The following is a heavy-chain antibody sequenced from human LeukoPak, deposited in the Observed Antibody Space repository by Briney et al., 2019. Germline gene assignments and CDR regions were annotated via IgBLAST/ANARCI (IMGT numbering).Heavy chain of an antibody. CDR2: INPSTGGT. D-gene: IGHD2/OR15-2a*01. CDR1: GYTFTGYF. CDR3: ARDQSFYDAGDQRFDY. V-gene: IGHV1-2*02. Sequence: ASVTVSCKTSGYTFTGYFIHWVRQAPGLGLEWMGWINPSTGGTNYAQMFQGRVTMTRDTSISTAYMELSSLIPDDTAVYYCARDQSFYDAGDQRFDYWGQDPWSPSPQ. J-gene: IGHJ4*01.